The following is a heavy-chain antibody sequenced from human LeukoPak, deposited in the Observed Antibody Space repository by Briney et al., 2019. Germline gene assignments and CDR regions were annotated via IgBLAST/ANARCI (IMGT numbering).Heavy chain of an antibody. CDR1: GGSFSGYH. V-gene: IGHV4-34*01. D-gene: IGHD2-2*02. CDR3: ARERLLGYCSSTSCYNYFDY. J-gene: IGHJ4*02. CDR2: INHSGST. Sequence: SETLSLTFAVYGGSFSGYHWSWIRQPPGKGLDWIGVINHSGSTNYNPSLKSRVTISGDTSKNQFPMKLSSVTAADTAVYYCARERLLGYCSSTSCYNYFDYWGQGTLVTVSS.